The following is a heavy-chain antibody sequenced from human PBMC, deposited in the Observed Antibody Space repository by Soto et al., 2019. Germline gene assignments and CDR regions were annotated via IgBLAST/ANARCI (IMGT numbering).Heavy chain of an antibody. Sequence: QVQLVQSGAEVKEPGASVTVSCKASGYTFKSYDVMWVRKAPGQGLEWMGWISGHNGKADYAENFQGRVIMTTDTATATASMDLRGLRSDDTAVYYGARKGYIWNVAMDDWGQGTTVTVSS. CDR2: ISGHNGKA. D-gene: IGHD3-16*01. V-gene: IGHV1-18*04. CDR1: GYTFKSYD. CDR3: ARKGYIWNVAMDD. J-gene: IGHJ6*02.